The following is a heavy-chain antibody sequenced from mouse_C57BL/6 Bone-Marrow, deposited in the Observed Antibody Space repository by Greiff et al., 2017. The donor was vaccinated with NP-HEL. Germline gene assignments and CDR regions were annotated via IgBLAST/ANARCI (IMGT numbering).Heavy chain of an antibody. D-gene: IGHD2-2*01. Sequence: EVMLVESGPGLAKPSQTLSLTCSVTGYSITSAYWNWIRKFPGNKLEYMGYISYSGSTYYNPSLKSRLSITRDTSKNQYYLQLNSVTTEDTATYYGARPPLWLRRNYYAMDYWGQGTSVTVSS. CDR1: GYSITSAY. CDR2: ISYSGST. V-gene: IGHV3-8*01. CDR3: ARPPLWLRRNYYAMDY. J-gene: IGHJ4*01.